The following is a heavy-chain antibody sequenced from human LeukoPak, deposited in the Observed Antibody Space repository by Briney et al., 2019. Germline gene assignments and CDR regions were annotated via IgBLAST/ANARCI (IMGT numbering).Heavy chain of an antibody. CDR1: GFTFSSYE. CDR2: ISSSGSTI. V-gene: IGHV3-48*03. CDR3: ASQGYYYGSGSYYFDY. Sequence: GGSLRLSCAAPGFTFSSYEMNWVRQAPGKVLEWVSYISSSGSTIYYADSVKGRFTISRDNAKNSLYLQMNSLRAEDTAVYYCASQGYYYGSGSYYFDYWGQGTLVTVSS. J-gene: IGHJ4*02. D-gene: IGHD3-10*01.